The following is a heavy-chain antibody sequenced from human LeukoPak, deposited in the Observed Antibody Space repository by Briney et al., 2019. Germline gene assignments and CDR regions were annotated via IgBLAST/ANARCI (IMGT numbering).Heavy chain of an antibody. J-gene: IGHJ4*02. CDR1: GGSISSYY. CDR2: IYYSGST. CDR3: ARGDSSSWYYFDY. D-gene: IGHD6-13*01. Sequence: SETLSLTCTVSGGSISSYYWSWLRQPPGKGLEWIGYIYYSGSTNYNPSLKSRVTISVDTSKNQFSLKLSSVTAADTAVYYCARGDSSSWYYFDYWGQGTLVTVSS. V-gene: IGHV4-59*01.